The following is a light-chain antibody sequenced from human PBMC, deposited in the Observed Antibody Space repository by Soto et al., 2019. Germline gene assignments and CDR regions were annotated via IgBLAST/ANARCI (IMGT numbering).Light chain of an antibody. CDR1: SSDVGGYDY. CDR2: EVT. V-gene: IGLV2-8*01. J-gene: IGLJ1*01. Sequence: QSALTQPPSASGSRGQSVTISCTGTSSDVGGYDYVSWYQQHPGKAPKLMLYEVTKRPSGVPDRFSGSKSGNTASLTVSGLQPEDEADYFCSSYAASNNTPYVFGTGTKLTVL. CDR3: SSYAASNNTPYV.